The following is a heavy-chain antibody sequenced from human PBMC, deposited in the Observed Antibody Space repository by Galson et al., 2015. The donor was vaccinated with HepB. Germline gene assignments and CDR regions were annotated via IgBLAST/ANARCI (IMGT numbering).Heavy chain of an antibody. D-gene: IGHD4/OR15-4a*01. Sequence: SVKVSCKASGGTFSSYTISWVRQAPGQGLEWMGRIIPILGIANYAQKFQGRVTITADKSTSTAYMELSSLRFEDTAVYYCARAAGAAHAFDIWGQGTMVTVSS. CDR2: IIPILGIA. CDR3: ARAAGAAHAFDI. CDR1: GGTFSSYT. J-gene: IGHJ3*02. V-gene: IGHV1-69*02.